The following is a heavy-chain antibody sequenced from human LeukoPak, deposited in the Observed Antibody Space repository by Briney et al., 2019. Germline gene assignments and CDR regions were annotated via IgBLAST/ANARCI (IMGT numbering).Heavy chain of an antibody. CDR3: ARRVGSGWPVQH. CDR1: GYTFSSYD. CDR2: MNPNSGNT. J-gene: IGHJ1*01. Sequence: ASVMVSCKASGYTFSSYDMNWVRQATGQGLEWMGWMNPNSGNTGYAQKFQGRLNMTRNTSISTAYMELSSLRSEDTAVYYCARRVGSGWPVQHWGQGTLVTVSS. V-gene: IGHV1-8*01. D-gene: IGHD6-19*01.